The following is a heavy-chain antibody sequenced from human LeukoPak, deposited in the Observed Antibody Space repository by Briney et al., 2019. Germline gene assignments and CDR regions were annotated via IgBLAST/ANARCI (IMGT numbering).Heavy chain of an antibody. Sequence: ASVKVSCKVSGYTLTELSMHWVRQAPGKGLEWMGGFDPEDGETIYAQKFQGRVTMTEDTSTDTAYMELSSLRSEDTAVYYCARGVMEYCSSTSCYPPHAFDIWGQGTMVTVSS. J-gene: IGHJ3*02. CDR3: ARGVMEYCSSTSCYPPHAFDI. CDR2: FDPEDGET. D-gene: IGHD2-2*01. V-gene: IGHV1-24*01. CDR1: GYTLTELS.